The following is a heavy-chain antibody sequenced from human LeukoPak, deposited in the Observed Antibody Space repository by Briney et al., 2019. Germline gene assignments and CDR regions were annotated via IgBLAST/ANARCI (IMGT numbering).Heavy chain of an antibody. CDR2: INHSGST. V-gene: IGHV4-34*01. CDR3: ARAPSRLRGSSRAFDI. D-gene: IGHD1-26*01. J-gene: IGHJ3*02. CDR1: GGSFSGYY. Sequence: SETLSLTCAVYGGSFSGYYWSRIRQPPGKGLEWIGEINHSGSTNYNPSLKSRVTISVDTSKNQLSLKLSSVTAADTAVYYCARAPSRLRGSSRAFDIWGQGTMVTVSS.